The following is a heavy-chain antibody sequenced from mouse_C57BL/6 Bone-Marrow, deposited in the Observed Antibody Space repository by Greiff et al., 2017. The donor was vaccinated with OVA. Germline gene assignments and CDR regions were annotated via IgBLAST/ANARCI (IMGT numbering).Heavy chain of an antibody. CDR2: ISYDGSN. D-gene: IGHD2-2*01. CDR3: ASHGYPLYWYFDV. V-gene: IGHV3-6*01. Sequence: EVQLQESGPGLVKPSQSLSLTCSVTGYSIPSGYYWNWIRQFPGNKLEWMGYISYDGSNNYNPSLKNRISITRDTSKNQFFLKLNSVTTEDTATYYCASHGYPLYWYFDVWGTGTTVTVSS. CDR1: GYSIPSGYY. J-gene: IGHJ1*03.